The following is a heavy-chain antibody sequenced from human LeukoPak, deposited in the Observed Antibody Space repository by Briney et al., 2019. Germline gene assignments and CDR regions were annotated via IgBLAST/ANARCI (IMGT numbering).Heavy chain of an antibody. CDR3: ARFRGSGWYSFDL. CDR2: INPTSFGT. J-gene: IGHJ5*02. CDR1: GYTFTGYY. D-gene: IGHD6-19*01. Sequence: ASVKVSCKASGYTFTGYYIHWVRQAPGRGLEWMGWINPTSFGTKYEQKFQGRVTMTRDTSISTDYMELSDLRSDDTAVYYCARFRGSGWYSFDLWGQGTLVTVSS. V-gene: IGHV1-2*02.